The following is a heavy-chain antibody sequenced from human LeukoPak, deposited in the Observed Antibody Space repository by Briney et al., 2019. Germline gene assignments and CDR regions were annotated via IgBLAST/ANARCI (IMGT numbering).Heavy chain of an antibody. CDR1: RFTFNVDA. V-gene: IGHV3-23*01. CDR3: VRDFSCSGATSPLCDS. D-gene: IGHD2-15*01. J-gene: IGHJ4*02. CDR2: LNEDGGYT. Sequence: PGGSLRLSCAASRFTFNVDAMTSVRQAPGKGLAWVSGLNEDGGYTYYADSVKGRFTISRDNSENTLYLQMSSLRAEDTAIYYCVRDFSCSGATSPLCDSWGQGTLVSVSS.